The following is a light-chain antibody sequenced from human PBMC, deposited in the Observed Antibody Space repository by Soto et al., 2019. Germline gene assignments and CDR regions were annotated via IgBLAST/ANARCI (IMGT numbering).Light chain of an antibody. CDR3: QQTSSFPLT. V-gene: IGKV1-12*01. J-gene: IGKJ4*01. CDR2: AAS. CDR1: QDISSW. Sequence: DIQMTQSPSSVSASVGDRVTITCRASQDISSWLAWYQQKPGKAPKLLIYAASSLQSGVPSRFSGSASGTDSTLTISTLQPEDFATYYCQQTSSFPLTFGGGTKVDIK.